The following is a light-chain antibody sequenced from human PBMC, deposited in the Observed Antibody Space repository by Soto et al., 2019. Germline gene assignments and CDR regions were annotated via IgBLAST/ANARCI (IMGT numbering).Light chain of an antibody. CDR3: QHYNSYSEA. Sequence: IMLTQSPGTLSLSPVERVTLSCRVSQSCGSSRLAWYQQKPGQTPRLLIYGASNRATGIPDRFSGSGSGTEFTLTISSLQPDDFATYYCQHYNSYSEAFGQGTKVDIK. V-gene: IGKV3-20*01. CDR1: QSCGSSR. CDR2: GAS. J-gene: IGKJ1*01.